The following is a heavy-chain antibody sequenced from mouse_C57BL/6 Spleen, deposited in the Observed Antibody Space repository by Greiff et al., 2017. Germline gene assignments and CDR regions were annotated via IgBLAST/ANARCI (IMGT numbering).Heavy chain of an antibody. J-gene: IGHJ3*01. CDR1: GFTFSDYG. D-gene: IGHD2-5*01. V-gene: IGHV5-17*01. CDR2: ISRGSSTI. CDR3: AREEYSNYVAWFAY. Sequence: DVKLVESGGGLVKPGGSLKLSCAASGFTFSDYGMHWVRQAPEKGLEWVAYISRGSSTIYYADTVKGRFTISGDNAKNTLFLQMTSLRSEDTAMYYGAREEYSNYVAWFAYWGQGTLVTVSA.